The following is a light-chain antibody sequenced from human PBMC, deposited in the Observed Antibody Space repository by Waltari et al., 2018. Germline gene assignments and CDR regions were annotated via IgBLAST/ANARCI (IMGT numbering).Light chain of an antibody. V-gene: IGKV1-9*01. CDR2: AAS. CDR1: QGISSY. J-gene: IGKJ4*01. CDR3: QQLNSYPVT. Sequence: ILLTQPPSSLSASVGDRVTITCRASQGISSYLAWYQQKPGKAPNLLIYAASTLQSGVPSRFSGSGSGTDFTLTISSLQPEDFATYYCQQLNSYPVTFGGGTKVETK.